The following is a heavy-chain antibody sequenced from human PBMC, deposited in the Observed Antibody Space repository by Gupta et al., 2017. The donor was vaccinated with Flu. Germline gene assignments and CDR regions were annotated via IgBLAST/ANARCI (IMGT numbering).Heavy chain of an antibody. V-gene: IGHV1-46*01. Sequence: QVQMVQSGAEVKKPGASVKVSCKASGYNFFSNYIHWVRQARGQGLEWMGMIYPYDGGTTYAQKFQGRVTMTMDTSTSTVYMDLSSLRSDDTAVYYCTRDAEGFDYWGQGTLVTVSS. J-gene: IGHJ4*02. CDR3: TRDAEGFDY. CDR1: GYNFFSNY. CDR2: IYPYDGGT.